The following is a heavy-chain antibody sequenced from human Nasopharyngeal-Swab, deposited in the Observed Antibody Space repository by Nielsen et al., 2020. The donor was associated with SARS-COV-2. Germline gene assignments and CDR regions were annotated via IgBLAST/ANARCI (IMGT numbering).Heavy chain of an antibody. D-gene: IGHD6-19*01. CDR2: INPSGGST. CDR1: GYTFTSYY. Sequence: ASVKVSCKASGYTFTSYYMHWVRQAPGQGLEWMGIINPSGGSTSYAQKFQGRVTMTRDTSTSTVYMELSSLRSEDTAVYYCAKEQWLAGFDLWGRGTLVTVSS. V-gene: IGHV1-46*01. CDR3: AKEQWLAGFDL. J-gene: IGHJ2*01.